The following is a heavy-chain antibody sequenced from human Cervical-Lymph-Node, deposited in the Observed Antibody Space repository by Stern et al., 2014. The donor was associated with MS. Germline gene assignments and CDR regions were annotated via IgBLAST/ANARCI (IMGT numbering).Heavy chain of an antibody. CDR1: GFIFGDYA. J-gene: IGHJ4*02. CDR2: IRSKAYGETI. CDR3: VRDQDYIWGSYRPLDF. D-gene: IGHD3-16*02. Sequence: EVQLVESGGGLVKPGRSLRLSCSASGFIFGDYAMNWFRQAPGKGLEWVGFIRSKAYGETIEYAASVKGRFNISRDDSKNIAYLHMNNLKTEDTAMYYCVRDQDYIWGSYRPLDFLGQGTLVTVSS. V-gene: IGHV3-49*05.